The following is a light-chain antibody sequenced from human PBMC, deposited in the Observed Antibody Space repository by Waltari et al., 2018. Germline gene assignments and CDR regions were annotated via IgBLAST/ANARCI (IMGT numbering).Light chain of an antibody. V-gene: IGLV2-14*01. Sequence: QSALTQPAYVSGSPGQSIAISFTGTSNDVGAYNYVSWYRQHPGKAPKLLIHDVSQRPSGVSDRFSGSKSGNTASLTISGLQDEDEADYYCNSFTNDNTWVFGGGTKLTVL. CDR1: SNDVGAYNY. CDR3: NSFTNDNTWV. CDR2: DVS. J-gene: IGLJ3*02.